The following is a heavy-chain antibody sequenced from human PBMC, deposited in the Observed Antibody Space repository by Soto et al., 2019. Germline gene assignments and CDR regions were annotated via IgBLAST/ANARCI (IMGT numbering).Heavy chain of an antibody. CDR1: GGSISSYY. V-gene: IGHV4-59*01. CDR3: AAPPRY. J-gene: IGHJ4*02. CDR2: IYNSGNT. Sequence: ASETLSLTCTASGGSISSYYWNWIRQPPGKGLEWIGYIYNSGNTNYNPSLRSRVTISVDTSKNQFSLKLTSVTAADTAVYYCAAPPRYWGQGTLVTVSS. D-gene: IGHD6-6*01.